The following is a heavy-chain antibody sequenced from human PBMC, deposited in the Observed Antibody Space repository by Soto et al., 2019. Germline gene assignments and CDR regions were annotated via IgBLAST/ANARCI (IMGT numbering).Heavy chain of an antibody. CDR3: ARDFFDSSDYTTNWFDP. D-gene: IGHD3-22*01. CDR1: GDSISNSRLY. V-gene: IGHV4-39*01. CDR2: IYHTGNA. Sequence: ETLSLTCSVSGDSISNSRLYWAWIRQPPGEGLEWIGSIYHTGNAYYNPSLKSRVTISVDTSKNQFSLKLTSVTAADAALYYCARDFFDSSDYTTNWFDPWGQGTLVTVS. J-gene: IGHJ5*02.